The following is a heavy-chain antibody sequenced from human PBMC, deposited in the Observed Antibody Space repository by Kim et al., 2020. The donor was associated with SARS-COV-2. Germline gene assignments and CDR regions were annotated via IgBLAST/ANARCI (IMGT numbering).Heavy chain of an antibody. V-gene: IGHV3-74*01. D-gene: IGHD2-2*01. CDR1: GFTFSSYW. CDR3: ARVGYCSSTSCPFRY. CDR2: INSDGSST. Sequence: GGSLRLSCAASGFTFSSYWMHWVRQAPGKGLVWVSRINSDGSSTSYADSVKGRFTISRDNAKNTLYLQMNSLRAEDTAVYFCARVGYCSSTSCPFRYWGQGTLVTVSS. J-gene: IGHJ4*02.